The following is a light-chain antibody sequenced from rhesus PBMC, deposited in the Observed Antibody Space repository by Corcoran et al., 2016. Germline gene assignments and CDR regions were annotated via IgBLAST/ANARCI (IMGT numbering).Light chain of an antibody. CDR2: KAS. CDR3: QHSYGTPFT. J-gene: IGKJ3*01. CDR1: ENVNNY. Sequence: DIQMTQSPSSLSASVGDRVTITCRASENVNNYLHWYQQKPGKAPKLLIYKASTLQIGVPSRFSGSGSGTDFPLTISSLQPEDFTTYYCQHSYGTPFTFGPGTKLDIK. V-gene: IGKV1-74*01.